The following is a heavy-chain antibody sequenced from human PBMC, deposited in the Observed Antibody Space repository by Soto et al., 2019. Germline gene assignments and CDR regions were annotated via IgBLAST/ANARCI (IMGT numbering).Heavy chain of an antibody. CDR2: ISSSSTI. D-gene: IGHD3-3*01. J-gene: IGHJ6*02. CDR1: GFTFSDYY. V-gene: IGHV3-11*04. CDR3: ASPQVLRFLEWYYILSYYYYYGMDV. Sequence: VQLVESGGGLVKPGGSLRLSCAASGFTFSDYYMNWVRQAPGKGLEWVSSISSSSTIYYADSVKGRFTISRDNAKNSLYLQMNSLRAEDTAVYYCASPQVLRFLEWYYILSYYYYYGMDVWGQGTTVTVSS.